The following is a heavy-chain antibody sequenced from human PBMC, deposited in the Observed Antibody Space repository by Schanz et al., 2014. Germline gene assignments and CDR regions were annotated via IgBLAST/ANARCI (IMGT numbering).Heavy chain of an antibody. V-gene: IGHV3-66*01. D-gene: IGHD2-8*01. CDR1: GFNVGNNY. CDR2: IYSRGGT. CDR3: ASRSVYAPT. J-gene: IGHJ5*02. Sequence: VKLVESGGGVVQPGRSLRLSCEASGFNVGNNYMSWVRQPPGKGLECISIIYSRGGTFHADSVKGRFTISRDKSKNTLYLEMNSLRAEDTAVYYCASRSVYAPTWGQGILVTVSS.